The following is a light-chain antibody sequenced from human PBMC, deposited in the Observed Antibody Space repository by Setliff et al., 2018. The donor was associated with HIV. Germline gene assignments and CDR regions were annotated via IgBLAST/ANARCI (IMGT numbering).Light chain of an antibody. J-gene: IGLJ1*01. V-gene: IGLV2-8*01. CDR1: SSDLGSYNL. Sequence: QSALTQPASVSGSPGQSITISCNGTSSDLGSYNLVSWYQEPPGKVPKLIIYEVSKRPSGVPDRFSGSKSGNTASLTVSGLQAEDEGDYYCTSYGGNNNFYVLGTGTRSPS. CDR2: EVS. CDR3: TSYGGNNNFYV.